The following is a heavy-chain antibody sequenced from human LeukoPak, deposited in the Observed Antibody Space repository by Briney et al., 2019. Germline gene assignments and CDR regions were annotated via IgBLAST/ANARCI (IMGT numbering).Heavy chain of an antibody. D-gene: IGHD1-1*01. CDR2: INHSEST. Sequence: SETLSLTCAVYSGSFSGYYWSLIRQPPGKGLEWIGEINHSESTNYNPSLKSRVIISLDTSKNQFSLKLSSATAAETAVYYCARVSGYYYYMDVWGKGTTVTVSS. CDR3: ARVSGYYYYMDV. V-gene: IGHV4-34*01. J-gene: IGHJ6*03. CDR1: SGSFSGYY.